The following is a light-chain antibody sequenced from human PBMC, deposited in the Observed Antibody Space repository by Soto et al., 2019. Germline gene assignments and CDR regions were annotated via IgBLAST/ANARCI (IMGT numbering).Light chain of an antibody. Sequence: DIQMTQSPSSLSASVGDRVTITCRAIQTISTYWNWYEQKLGKAPRLLIYDASSLLSGVPSRFSGSGSAPDFTLTIASLQPEEFSTYHCLESDSTPYTFGQGNKVEI. J-gene: IGKJ2*01. CDR3: LESDSTPYT. V-gene: IGKV1-39*01. CDR2: DAS. CDR1: QTISTY.